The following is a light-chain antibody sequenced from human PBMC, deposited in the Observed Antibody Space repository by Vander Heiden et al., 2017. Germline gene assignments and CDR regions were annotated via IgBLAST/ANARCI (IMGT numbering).Light chain of an antibody. Sequence: VLTQSPGSLCLPTGEPAPLSCRTTQTISSTYLAWYHHRPGQGPRLLIYGTFNRATGIPDRFSGSGSGRDFTLTIRGLEPEDVGVYYCQQYLSSVWTFGRGTKVQIK. CDR3: QQYLSSVWT. CDR1: QTISSTY. CDR2: GTF. V-gene: IGKV3-20*01. J-gene: IGKJ1*01.